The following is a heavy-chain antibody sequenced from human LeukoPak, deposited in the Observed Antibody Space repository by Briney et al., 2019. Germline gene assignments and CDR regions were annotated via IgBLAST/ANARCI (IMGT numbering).Heavy chain of an antibody. CDR2: ISNSGST. J-gene: IGHJ4*02. Sequence: AETLSLTCAVSGGYVNRGTFFWTWIRKPPGKGLEWIGYISNSGSTNYHPSLKSRVTISSDTSKTQFTLKLPSVTAADTAVYYCARSPSGYRFDSWGQGTLVTVSS. CDR1: GGYVNRGTFF. CDR3: ARSPSGYRFDS. V-gene: IGHV4-61*01. D-gene: IGHD3-22*01.